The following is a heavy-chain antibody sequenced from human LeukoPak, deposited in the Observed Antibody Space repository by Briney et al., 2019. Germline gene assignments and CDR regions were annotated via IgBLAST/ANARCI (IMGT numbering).Heavy chain of an antibody. CDR2: ISGSGGST. CDR3: AKDTNYYGSGSYDY. J-gene: IGHJ4*02. D-gene: IGHD3-10*01. Sequence: GGSLTLSCAASGFTFSSYAMSWLRQVPGKGLEWVSAISGSGGSTYYADSVKGRFTISRDNSKNTLYLQMNSLRAEDTAVYYCAKDTNYYGSGSYDYWGQGTLVTVSS. V-gene: IGHV3-23*01. CDR1: GFTFSSYA.